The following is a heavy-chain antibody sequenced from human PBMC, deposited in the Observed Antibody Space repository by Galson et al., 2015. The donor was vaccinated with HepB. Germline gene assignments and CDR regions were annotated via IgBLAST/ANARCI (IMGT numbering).Heavy chain of an antibody. J-gene: IGHJ6*02. V-gene: IGHV3-23*01. CDR2: ISGSGGST. D-gene: IGHD2-15*01. Sequence: SLRLSCAASGFTFSSYAMSWVRQAPGKGLEWVSAISGSGGSTYYADSVKGRFTISRDNSKNTLYLQMNSLRAEDTAVYYCAKDSTRCSGGSCRTFYYYYGMDVWGQGTTVTVSS. CDR1: GFTFSSYA. CDR3: AKDSTRCSGGSCRTFYYYYGMDV.